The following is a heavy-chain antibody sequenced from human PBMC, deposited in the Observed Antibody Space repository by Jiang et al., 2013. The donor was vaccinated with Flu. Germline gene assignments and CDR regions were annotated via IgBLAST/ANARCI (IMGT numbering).Heavy chain of an antibody. CDR3: ARLIRSSSWYRTGVNWFDP. Sequence: SVKVSCKASGYTFTSYDINWVRQATGQGLEWMGWMNPNSGNTGYAQKFQGRVTMTRNTSISTAYMELSSLRSEDTAVYYCARLIRSSSWYRTGVNWFDPWGQGTLVTVSS. CDR1: GYTFTSYD. CDR2: MNPNSGNT. V-gene: IGHV1-8*01. J-gene: IGHJ5*02. D-gene: IGHD6-13*01.